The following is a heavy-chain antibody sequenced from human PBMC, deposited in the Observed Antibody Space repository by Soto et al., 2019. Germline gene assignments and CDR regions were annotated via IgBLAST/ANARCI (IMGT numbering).Heavy chain of an antibody. D-gene: IGHD2-2*01. CDR2: FDPEDGET. V-gene: IGHV1-24*01. CDR3: ATDVAVAGAFDY. Sequence: ASVKVSRKVSGYTLTELSIHWVRQAPGKGLEWMGGFDPEDGETIYAQKFQGRVTMTEDTSTDTAYMELSSLRSEDTAVYYCATDVAVAGAFDYWGQGTLVTV. CDR1: GYTLTELS. J-gene: IGHJ4*02.